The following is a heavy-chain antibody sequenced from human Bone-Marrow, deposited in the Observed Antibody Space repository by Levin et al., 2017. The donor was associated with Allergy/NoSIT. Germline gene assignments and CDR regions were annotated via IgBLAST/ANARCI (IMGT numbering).Heavy chain of an antibody. V-gene: IGHV4-59*02. CDR1: DDSVSSYY. CDR2: IYYRGSA. CDR3: ALSGGATMNY. Sequence: GSLRLSCSVSDDSVSSYYWTWIRQSPGKGLEWLGHIYYRGSATYSPSLKSRLTISVNTAKKQFSLKLSSVTAADTAIYYCALSGGATMNYWGQGMLVTVSS. J-gene: IGHJ4*02. D-gene: IGHD1-26*01.